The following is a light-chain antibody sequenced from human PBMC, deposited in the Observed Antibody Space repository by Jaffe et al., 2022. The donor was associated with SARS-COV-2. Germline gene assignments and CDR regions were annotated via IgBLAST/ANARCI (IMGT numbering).Light chain of an antibody. J-gene: IGKJ1*01. CDR2: AAS. CDR1: QDISNY. Sequence: DIQMTQSPSSLSASVGDRVTITCRASQDISNYLAWYQQRPGKVPKLLIYAASTLQSGVPSRFSGSGSGTDFTLTISSLQPEDVATYYCQDYNSAPRTFGPGTKVEFK. V-gene: IGKV1-27*01. CDR3: QDYNSAPRT.